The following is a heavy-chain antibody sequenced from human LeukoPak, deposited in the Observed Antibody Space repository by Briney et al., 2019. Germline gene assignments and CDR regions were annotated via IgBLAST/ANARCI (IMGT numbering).Heavy chain of an antibody. CDR1: GYPFSGSD. V-gene: IGHV3-30*03. J-gene: IGHJ3*02. D-gene: IGHD3-9*01. CDR2: VSHEGSSK. CDR3: ARWFLTGYYIDAFDI. Sequence: GGSLRLSCAASGYPFSGSDIHWVRQAPGKGLEWVAFVSHEGSSKFYAESVKGRFGISRDNSKSTTYLQMNGLRADDTAVYYCARWFLTGYYIDAFDIWGQGTMVTVSS.